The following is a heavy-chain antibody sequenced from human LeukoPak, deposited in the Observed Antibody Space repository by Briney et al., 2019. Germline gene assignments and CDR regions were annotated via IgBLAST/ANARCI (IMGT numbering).Heavy chain of an antibody. J-gene: IGHJ4*02. CDR2: IYYSGST. Sequence: SETLSLTCTVSGGSISSSSYYWGWIRQPPGRGLEWIGSIYYSGSTYYNPSLKSRVTISVDTSKNQFSLKLSSVTAADTAVYYCVRHDGRGGATMGALDSWGQGSLVTVSS. CDR3: VRHDGRGGATMGALDS. V-gene: IGHV4-39*01. D-gene: IGHD5-12*01. CDR1: GGSISSSSYY.